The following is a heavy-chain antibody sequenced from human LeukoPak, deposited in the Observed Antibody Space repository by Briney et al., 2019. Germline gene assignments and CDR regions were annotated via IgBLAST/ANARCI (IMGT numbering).Heavy chain of an antibody. CDR2: ISSSSSYI. D-gene: IGHD3-3*01. J-gene: IGHJ5*02. CDR1: GFTFSSYS. CDR3: ARGVSSPIFRFDP. Sequence: GGSLRLSCAASGFTFSSYSMNWVRQAPGKGLEWVSSISSSSSYIYYADSVKGRFTISRDNAKNSLYPQMNSLRAEDTAVYYCARGVSSPIFRFDPWGQGTLVTVSS. V-gene: IGHV3-21*01.